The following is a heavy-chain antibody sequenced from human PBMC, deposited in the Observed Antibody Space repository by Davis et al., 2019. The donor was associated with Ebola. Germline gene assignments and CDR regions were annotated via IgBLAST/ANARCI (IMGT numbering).Heavy chain of an antibody. CDR2: IYLSGST. CDR3: AGPYYDFGTGTLGD. CDR1: GGSISRSNC. D-gene: IGHD3-3*01. J-gene: IGHJ4*02. V-gene: IGHV4-4*02. Sequence: MPSETLSLTCGVSGGSISRSNCWRWVRQPPGKGLEWLGEIYLSGSTNYNPSLKSRVTISIDKSKNYLSLRLNSVTAADTAVYYCAGPYYDFGTGTLGDWGQGALVTVSS.